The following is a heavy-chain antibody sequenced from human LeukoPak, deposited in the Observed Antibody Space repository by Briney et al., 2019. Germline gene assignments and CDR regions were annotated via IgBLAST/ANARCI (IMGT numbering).Heavy chain of an antibody. V-gene: IGHV3-23*01. CDR3: AKGGGITIFGVVIPPWYYFDY. CDR2: ISGSGGST. CDR1: GFIVSSNY. J-gene: IGHJ4*02. D-gene: IGHD3-3*01. Sequence: GGSLRLSCAASGFIVSSNYMSWVRQAPGKGLEWVSAISGSGGSTYYADSVKGRFTISRDNSKNTLYLQMNSLRAEDTAVYYCAKGGGITIFGVVIPPWYYFDYWGQGTLVTVSS.